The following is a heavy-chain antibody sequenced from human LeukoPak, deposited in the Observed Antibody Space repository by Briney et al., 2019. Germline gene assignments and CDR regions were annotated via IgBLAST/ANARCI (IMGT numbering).Heavy chain of an antibody. CDR3: ARDRGTWNDDGFDY. J-gene: IGHJ4*02. V-gene: IGHV4-39*07. CDR1: GGSISSSSYY. CDR2: IYYSGST. D-gene: IGHD1-1*01. Sequence: SETLSLTCTVSGGSISSSSYYWGWIRQPPGKGLEWIGSIYYSGSTYYNPSLKSRITISVDTSKNQFSLKLSSVTAADTAVYYCARDRGTWNDDGFDYWGQGTLVTVSS.